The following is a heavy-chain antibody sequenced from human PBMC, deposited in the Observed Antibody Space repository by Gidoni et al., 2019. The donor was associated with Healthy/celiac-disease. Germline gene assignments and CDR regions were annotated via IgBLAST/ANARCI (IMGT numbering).Heavy chain of an antibody. V-gene: IGHV1-18*04. CDR3: ARDTYYYDSSGYWGDAFDI. D-gene: IGHD3-22*01. CDR1: GYTFNSYG. CDR2: ISAYHGNT. Sequence: QVQLVQSGAEVKKPGASVKVSCKASGYTFNSYGISWVRQAPGQGLEWMGWISAYHGNTNYAQKLQGRVTMTTDTSTSTAYMELRSLRSDDTAVYYCARDTYYYDSSGYWGDAFDIWGQGTMVTVSS. J-gene: IGHJ3*02.